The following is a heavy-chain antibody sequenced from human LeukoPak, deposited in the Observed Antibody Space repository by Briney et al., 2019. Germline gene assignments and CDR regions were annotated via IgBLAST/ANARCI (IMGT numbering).Heavy chain of an antibody. D-gene: IGHD6-13*01. CDR2: IFYSGST. CDR3: ASYSSSWYQAPSV. J-gene: IGHJ4*02. Sequence: SETLSLTCTVSGGSISGSSYYWGWIRQPPGKGLEWIGSIFYSGSTFYKPSLKSRVTISVDTSKNQFSLKVSSVTAADTAVYYCASYSSSWYQAPSVWGQGTLVTVSS. CDR1: GGSISGSSYY. V-gene: IGHV4-39*07.